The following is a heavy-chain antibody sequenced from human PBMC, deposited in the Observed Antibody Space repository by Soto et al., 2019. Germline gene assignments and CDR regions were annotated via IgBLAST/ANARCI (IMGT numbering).Heavy chain of an antibody. CDR3: AKDIAYAYPSTYFDY. CDR2: ISWNSNSI. Sequence: EVHLVESGGGLVQPGRSLRLSCVASGFTFDDYAMHWVRQAPGKGLEWVSGISWNSNSIGYADSVKGRFTISRDTAKNSLYLEMNSLRAEDTALYYCAKDIAYAYPSTYFDYWGRGPLVTVSS. D-gene: IGHD2-2*01. CDR1: GFTFDDYA. V-gene: IGHV3-9*01. J-gene: IGHJ4*02.